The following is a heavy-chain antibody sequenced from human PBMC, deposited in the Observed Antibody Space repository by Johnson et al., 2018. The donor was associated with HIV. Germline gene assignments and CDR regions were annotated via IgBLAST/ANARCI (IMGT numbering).Heavy chain of an antibody. J-gene: IGHJ3*02. CDR1: GFTFSSYA. CDR3: ARAELSAFDI. CDR2: ISYDGSNK. D-gene: IGHD3-10*01. V-gene: IGHV3-30-3*01. Sequence: QVQLVESGGGVVQPGRSLRLSCAASGFTFSSYAMHWVRQAPGKGLEWVAVISYDGSNKYYADSVKGRFTISRDNSKNTLYLQMNSLRAEDTAVYYCARAELSAFDIWGQGTMVTVSS.